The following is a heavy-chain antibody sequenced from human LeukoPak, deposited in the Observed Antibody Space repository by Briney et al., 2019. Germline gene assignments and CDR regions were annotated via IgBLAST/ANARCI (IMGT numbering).Heavy chain of an antibody. Sequence: AASVKVSCKASGYTFTSYGISWVRQAPGQGLEWIGWLNPQTGDTHFAQKFQGRVTMTRDTSISTAYMELSRLRSDDTAVYYCARVGPIVVVPAAMSWFDPWGQGTLVTVSS. J-gene: IGHJ5*02. CDR1: GYTFTSYG. CDR2: LNPQTGDT. CDR3: ARVGPIVVVPAAMSWFDP. V-gene: IGHV1-2*02. D-gene: IGHD2-2*01.